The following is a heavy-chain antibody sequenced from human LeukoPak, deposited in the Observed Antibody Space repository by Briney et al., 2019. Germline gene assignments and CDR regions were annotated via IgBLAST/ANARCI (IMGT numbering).Heavy chain of an antibody. CDR2: IWYDDTNK. D-gene: IGHD3-9*01. V-gene: IGHV3-33*01. CDR3: ASDARPNFDWLLFGY. Sequence: GGSLRLSCTASGFTFSDYGMHWVRQPPGKGLEWVAIIWYDDTNKNYADSVKGRFTISRDNSKNTLSLQMNSLRAEDTAVYYCASDARPNFDWLLFGYWGQGTLVTVSS. CDR1: GFTFSDYG. J-gene: IGHJ4*02.